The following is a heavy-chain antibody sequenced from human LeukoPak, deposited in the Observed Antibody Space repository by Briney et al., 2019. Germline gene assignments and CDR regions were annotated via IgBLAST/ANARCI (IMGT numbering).Heavy chain of an antibody. CDR3: ARRKSGWLQLPMDV. CDR2: INHSGST. CDR1: GGSFSGYY. D-gene: IGHD5-24*01. J-gene: IGHJ6*03. Sequence: PSETLSLTCAVYGGSFSGYYWSWIRQPPGKGLEWIGEINHSGSTNYNPSLKSRVTISVDTSKNQFSLKLSSVTAADTAVYYCARRKSGWLQLPMDVWGKGTTVTVSS. V-gene: IGHV4-34*01.